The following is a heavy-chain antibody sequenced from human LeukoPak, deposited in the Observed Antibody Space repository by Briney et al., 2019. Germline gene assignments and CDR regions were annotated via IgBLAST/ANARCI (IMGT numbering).Heavy chain of an antibody. D-gene: IGHD5-24*01. V-gene: IGHV4-4*07. CDR1: GGSISNYY. CDR3: ARGRYCSATICSGGDAFDI. J-gene: IGHJ3*02. Sequence: SETLSLTCTVYGGSISNYYWSWIRQPAGKGLEWIGGIYTSASTNYNPSLKSRVTLSVDASKNQFSLRLSSLTAADTAVYYCARGRYCSATICSGGDAFDIWGQGTVVTVSS. CDR2: IYTSAST.